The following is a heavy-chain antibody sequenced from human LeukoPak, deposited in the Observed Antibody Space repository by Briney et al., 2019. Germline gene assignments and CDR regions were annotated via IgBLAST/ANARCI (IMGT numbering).Heavy chain of an antibody. CDR3: AREENEYSGSYYHGASDY. CDR1: GGSISSSSYY. D-gene: IGHD1-26*01. J-gene: IGHJ4*02. V-gene: IGHV4-39*07. Sequence: PSETLSLTCTVSGGSISSSSYYWGWIRQPPGKGLEWIGSIYYSGSTYYNPSLKSRVTISVGTSKNQFSLKLSSVTAADTAVYYCAREENEYSGSYYHGASDYWGQGTLVTVSS. CDR2: IYYSGST.